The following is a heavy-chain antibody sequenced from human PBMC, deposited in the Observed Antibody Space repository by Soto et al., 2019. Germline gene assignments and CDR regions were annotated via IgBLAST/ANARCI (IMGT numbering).Heavy chain of an antibody. CDR2: IIPIFGTA. V-gene: IGHV1-69*13. D-gene: IGHD3-22*01. J-gene: IGHJ6*02. Sequence: PVKVSCKASGGTFSSYAISWVRQAPGQGLEWMGGIIPIFGTANYAQKFQGRVTITADESTSTAYMELSSLRSEDTAVYYCARDLTSGSYYYGMDVWGQGTTVTVSS. CDR1: GGTFSSYA. CDR3: ARDLTSGSYYYGMDV.